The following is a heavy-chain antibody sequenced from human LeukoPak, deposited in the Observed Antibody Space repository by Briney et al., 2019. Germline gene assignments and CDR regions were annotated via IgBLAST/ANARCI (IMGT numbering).Heavy chain of an antibody. D-gene: IGHD3-22*01. CDR3: AKDREEYYYDSSGFDP. CDR2: ISGSGGST. V-gene: IGHV3-23*01. Sequence: GGSLRLSCAASGFTFSSCAMSWVRQAPGKGLEWVSAISGSGGSTYYADSVKGWFTISRDNSKNTLYLQMNSLRAEDTAVYYCAKDREEYYYDSSGFDPWGQGTLVTVSS. J-gene: IGHJ5*02. CDR1: GFTFSSCA.